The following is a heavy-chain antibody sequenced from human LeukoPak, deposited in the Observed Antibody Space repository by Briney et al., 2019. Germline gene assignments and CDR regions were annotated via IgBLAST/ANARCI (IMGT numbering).Heavy chain of an antibody. Sequence: ASVKVSCKASGYTFTSDGISWVRQAPGQGLEWMGWISAYNGNTNYAQKLQGRVTMTTDTSTSTAYMELRSLRSDDTAVYYCARSRRPYCGGDCPFDYWGQGTLVTVSS. CDR2: ISAYNGNT. CDR3: ARSRRPYCGGDCPFDY. D-gene: IGHD2-21*02. CDR1: GYTFTSDG. V-gene: IGHV1-18*01. J-gene: IGHJ4*02.